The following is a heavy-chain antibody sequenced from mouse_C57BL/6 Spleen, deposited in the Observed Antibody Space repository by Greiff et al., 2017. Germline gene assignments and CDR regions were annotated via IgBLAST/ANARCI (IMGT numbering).Heavy chain of an antibody. CDR2: IHPNSGST. Sequence: QVQLQQPGAELVKPGASVKLSCKASGYTFTSYWMHWVKPRPGQGLEWIGMIHPNSGSTNYNEKFKSKATLTVDKSSSKAYMQLSSLTSEDSAVYYCARRSYDGYTYWYFDVWGTGTTVTVSS. D-gene: IGHD2-3*01. CDR1: GYTFTSYW. J-gene: IGHJ1*03. CDR3: ARRSYDGYTYWYFDV. V-gene: IGHV1-64*01.